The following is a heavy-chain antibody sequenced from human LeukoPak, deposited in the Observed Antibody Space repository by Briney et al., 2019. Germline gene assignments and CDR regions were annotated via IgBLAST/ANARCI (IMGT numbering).Heavy chain of an antibody. J-gene: IGHJ4*02. D-gene: IGHD3/OR15-3a*01. CDR2: IYYSGST. Sequence: PSETLSLTCNVSGGSISNSIYYWGWIRQPPGKGLEWIGNIYYSGSTYYNPSLKSRVTISVDTSKNQFSLRLTSVTAADTAVYYCARQTGSGLFILPGGQGTLVTVSS. CDR3: ARQTGSGLFILP. V-gene: IGHV4-39*01. CDR1: GGSISNSIYY.